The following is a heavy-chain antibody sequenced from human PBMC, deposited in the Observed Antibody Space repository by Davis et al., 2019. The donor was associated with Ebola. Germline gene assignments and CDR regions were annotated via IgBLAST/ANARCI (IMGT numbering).Heavy chain of an antibody. V-gene: IGHV3-23*01. Sequence: GESLKISCAASSFTFRNYAMSWVRQAPGKGLEWVSGISDSGGSTHYADSVKGRFTISRDNSKNTLYLQMNTLRAEDTAVYYCARRSSQALDWGQGTLVTVSS. CDR2: ISDSGGST. D-gene: IGHD6-6*01. J-gene: IGHJ4*02. CDR1: SFTFRNYA. CDR3: ARRSSQALD.